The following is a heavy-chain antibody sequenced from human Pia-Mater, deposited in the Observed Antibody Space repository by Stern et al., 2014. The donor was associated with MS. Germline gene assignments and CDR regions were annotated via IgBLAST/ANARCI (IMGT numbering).Heavy chain of an antibody. J-gene: IGHJ6*02. Sequence: EVQLEESGGGVVRPGGSLRLSCAASGFIFDDYGLSWVRQVPGQGPEGVSAINSNVGSTDYAASVKGRFTISRDNAKKSLYLRMNSLRVEDTAVYHCARAFCTGGVCYSFPFYGMDVWGQGTTVTVSS. CDR2: INSNVGST. V-gene: IGHV3-20*01. CDR1: GFIFDDYG. CDR3: ARAFCTGGVCYSFPFYGMDV. D-gene: IGHD2-8*02.